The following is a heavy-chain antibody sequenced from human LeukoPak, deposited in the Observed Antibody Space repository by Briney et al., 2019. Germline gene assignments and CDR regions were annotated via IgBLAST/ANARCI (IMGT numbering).Heavy chain of an antibody. D-gene: IGHD5-24*01. Sequence: ASVKVSCKASGYTFTSYGISWVRQAPGQGLEWMGWISAYNGNTNYAQKFQGRVTMTRDTSISTAYMELSRLRSDDTAVYYCARDRDGYNYVRNWGQGTLVTVSS. CDR1: GYTFTSYG. V-gene: IGHV1-18*01. CDR3: ARDRDGYNYVRN. CDR2: ISAYNGNT. J-gene: IGHJ4*02.